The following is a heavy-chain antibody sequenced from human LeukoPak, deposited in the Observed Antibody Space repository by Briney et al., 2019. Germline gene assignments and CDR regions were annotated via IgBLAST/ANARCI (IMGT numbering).Heavy chain of an antibody. J-gene: IGHJ4*02. D-gene: IGHD2-15*01. CDR1: GGSISSSSYY. Sequence: SETLSLTCTVSGGSISSSSYYWGWIRQPPGKGLEWIGSIYYSGSTYYNPSLKSRVTISVDTSKNQFSLKLSSVTAADTAVYYCASPGVVVAGGCGYWGQGTLVTVSS. V-gene: IGHV4-39*01. CDR2: IYYSGST. CDR3: ASPGVVVAGGCGY.